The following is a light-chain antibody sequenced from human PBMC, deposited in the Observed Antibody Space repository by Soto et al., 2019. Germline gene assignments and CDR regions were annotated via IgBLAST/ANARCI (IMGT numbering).Light chain of an antibody. V-gene: IGLV2-14*03. CDR1: SSDVGGYNY. CDR3: SSYTSSSPVI. CDR2: DVS. J-gene: IGLJ2*01. Sequence: QSALTQPASVSGSPGQSITICCTGTSSDVGGYNYVSWYQQHPGKVPKLMMYDVSNRPSGVSNRFSGSKSGNTASLTISGLQAEDEADYYCSSYTSSSPVIFGGGTQLTVL.